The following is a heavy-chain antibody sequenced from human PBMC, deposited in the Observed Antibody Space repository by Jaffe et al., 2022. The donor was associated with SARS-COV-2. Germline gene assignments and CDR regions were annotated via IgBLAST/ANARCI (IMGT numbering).Heavy chain of an antibody. CDR3: ARRTLAGTVIDY. D-gene: IGHD2-15*01. Sequence: QVQLVESGGGVVQPGRSLRLSCAASGFTFSSYAMHWVRQAPGKGLEWVAVISYDGSNKYYADSVKGRFTISRDNSKNTLYLQMNSLRAEDTAVYYCARRTLAGTVIDYWGQGTLVTVSS. V-gene: IGHV3-30-3*01. J-gene: IGHJ4*02. CDR1: GFTFSSYA. CDR2: ISYDGSNK.